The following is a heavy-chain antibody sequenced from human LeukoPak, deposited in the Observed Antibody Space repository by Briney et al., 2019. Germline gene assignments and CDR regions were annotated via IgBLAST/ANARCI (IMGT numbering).Heavy chain of an antibody. CDR1: GGSISSYY. J-gene: IGHJ3*02. CDR2: IYYSGST. D-gene: IGHD6-19*01. CDR3: ARDEAVATHDAFDI. Sequence: PSETLSLACTVSGGSISSYYWSWIRQPPGKGLEWIGSIYYSGSTYYNPSLKSRVTISVDTSKNQFSLKLSSVTAADTAVYYCARDEAVATHDAFDIWGQGTMVTVSS. V-gene: IGHV4-39*07.